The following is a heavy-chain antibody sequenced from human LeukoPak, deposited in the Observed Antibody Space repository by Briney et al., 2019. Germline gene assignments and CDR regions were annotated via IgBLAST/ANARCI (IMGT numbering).Heavy chain of an antibody. D-gene: IGHD3-10*01. Sequence: ASVKVSFKASVYTFTNYDIMWVRQAHGPGPEWMGWMNTNSGNTGYEQKFQGRRTITRDTSLKTAYMEQHSLTSEATAAYYCARGRGGTVVRGYLDYWGQGTLVTVSS. V-gene: IGHV1-8*01. J-gene: IGHJ4*02. CDR3: ARGRGGTVVRGYLDY. CDR2: MNTNSGNT. CDR1: VYTFTNYD.